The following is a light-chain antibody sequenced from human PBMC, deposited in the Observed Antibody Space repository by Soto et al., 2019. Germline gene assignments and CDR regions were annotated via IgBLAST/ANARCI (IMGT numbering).Light chain of an antibody. CDR3: QQYYSTPLT. CDR2: CAS. CDR1: QSVLYSSNNKNY. Sequence: DIVMTQSPDSLAVSLGERATINCKSSQSVLYSSNNKNYLVWYQQKKGQPPKLLIYCASTRESGVPDRFSGSGSGTDFTLTISSLQAEDVAVYYCQQYYSTPLTFGGGTKVDIK. V-gene: IGKV4-1*01. J-gene: IGKJ4*01.